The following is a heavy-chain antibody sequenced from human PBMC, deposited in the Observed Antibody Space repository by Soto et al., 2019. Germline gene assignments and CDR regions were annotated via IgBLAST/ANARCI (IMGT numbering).Heavy chain of an antibody. V-gene: IGHV3-23*01. CDR2: ISDSGST. D-gene: IGHD2-2*01. Sequence: EVQLLESGGGLVQPGGSLRLSCTASGFTFSTYAMSWVRQAPGKGLEWVSTISDSGSTYYADSVKGRFTISRDNSKNTVYLKMNSLRAEDTAVYYCAKDKGGRYCSRTSCLYSFDYWGQGTLVTVSS. J-gene: IGHJ4*02. CDR3: AKDKGGRYCSRTSCLYSFDY. CDR1: GFTFSTYA.